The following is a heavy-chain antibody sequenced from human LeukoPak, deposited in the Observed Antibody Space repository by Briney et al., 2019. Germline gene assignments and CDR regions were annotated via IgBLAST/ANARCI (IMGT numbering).Heavy chain of an antibody. CDR1: GFTFSSYW. Sequence: GGSLRLSCAASGFTFSSYWMSWVRQAPGKGLEWVANIKLDGSEKFYVDSVKGRFTISRDNVKNSLYLQMNSLRAEDTALYYCARINFRGSGTYYFDYWGQGTLVTVSS. D-gene: IGHD3-10*01. V-gene: IGHV3-7*01. CDR3: ARINFRGSGTYYFDY. J-gene: IGHJ4*02. CDR2: IKLDGSEK.